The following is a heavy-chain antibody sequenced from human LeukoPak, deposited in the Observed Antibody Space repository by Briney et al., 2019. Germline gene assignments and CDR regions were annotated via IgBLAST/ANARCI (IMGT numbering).Heavy chain of an antibody. J-gene: IGHJ4*02. CDR3: ARANWGEYFDH. Sequence: SETLSLTCTVSGGSISSYYWSWIRQPPGKGLEWIGYIYYSGSTNYNPSLKSRVTISVDTSKNQFSPQLNSVTPDDTAVYYCARANWGEYFDHWGQGTLVTVSS. D-gene: IGHD7-27*01. V-gene: IGHV4-59*12. CDR1: GGSISSYY. CDR2: IYYSGST.